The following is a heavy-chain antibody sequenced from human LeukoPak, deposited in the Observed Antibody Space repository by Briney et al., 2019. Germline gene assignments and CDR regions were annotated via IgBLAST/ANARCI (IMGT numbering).Heavy chain of an antibody. D-gene: IGHD3-16*01. CDR2: ISYDGSNK. V-gene: IGHV3-30*19. CDR3: ARATLNAFDI. CDR1: GFTFSTYG. Sequence: GGSLRLSCAASGFTFSTYGFHWVRQAPGKGLEWVAVISYDGSNKYYADSVKGRFTISRDNSKNTLYLQMNSLRAEDTAVYYCARATLNAFDIWGQGTMVTVSS. J-gene: IGHJ3*02.